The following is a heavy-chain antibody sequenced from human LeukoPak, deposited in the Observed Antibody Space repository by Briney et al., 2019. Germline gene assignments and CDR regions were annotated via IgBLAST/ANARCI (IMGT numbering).Heavy chain of an antibody. V-gene: IGHV5-51*01. D-gene: IGHD6-6*01. CDR3: ARQPGIAAPGAYY. J-gene: IGHJ4*02. CDR2: IYPGDSDT. Sequence: GESLQISCKASGYTFTNYWIAWVRQMPEKGLEWMGIIYPGDSDTRHSPSFQGQVTISADKSISTAYLQWSSLKASDTAMYYCARQPGIAAPGAYYWGQGTLVTVSS. CDR1: GYTFTNYW.